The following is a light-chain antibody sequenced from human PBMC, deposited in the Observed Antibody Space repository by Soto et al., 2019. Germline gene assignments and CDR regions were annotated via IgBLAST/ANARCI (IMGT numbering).Light chain of an antibody. Sequence: SYELTQPPSVSVSPGQTARITCSGDALPKQYAYWYQQKPGQAPVLVIYKDSARPSGIPERFSGSSSGTTVTLTISGVQAEDEADYYCQSADSSGGFRGVFXTGTKVTVL. V-gene: IGLV3-25*02. J-gene: IGLJ1*01. CDR1: ALPKQY. CDR3: QSADSSGGFRGV. CDR2: KDS.